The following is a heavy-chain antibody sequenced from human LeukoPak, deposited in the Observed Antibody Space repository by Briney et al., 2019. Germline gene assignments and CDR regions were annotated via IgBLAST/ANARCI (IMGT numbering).Heavy chain of an antibody. J-gene: IGHJ5*02. CDR3: ARDYLYSGSYYFTS. CDR1: GGSISSSSYY. CDR2: INHSGST. V-gene: IGHV4-39*07. Sequence: SETLSLTCTVSGGSISSSSYYWGWIRQPPGKGLEWIGEINHSGSTNYNPSLKSRVTISVDKSKNQFSLKLSSVTAADTAVYYCARDYLYSGSYYFTSWGQGTLVTVSS. D-gene: IGHD1-26*01.